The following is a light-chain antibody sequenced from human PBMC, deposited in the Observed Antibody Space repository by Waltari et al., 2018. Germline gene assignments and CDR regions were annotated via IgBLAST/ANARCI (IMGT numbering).Light chain of an antibody. V-gene: IGLV2-14*03. CDR2: DVS. Sequence: QSALTQPASVSGSPGQSITISCTGTSSDVGGYNYVSCYQQHPGKAHKLMIFDVSNRPSGVSNRFSGSKSGNTASLTISGLQAEDEADYYCSSYISSSTLELFGGGTSLTVL. CDR1: SSDVGGYNY. J-gene: IGLJ2*01. CDR3: SSYISSSTLEL.